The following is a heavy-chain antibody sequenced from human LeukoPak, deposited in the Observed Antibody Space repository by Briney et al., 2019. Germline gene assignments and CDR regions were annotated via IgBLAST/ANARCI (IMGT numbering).Heavy chain of an antibody. CDR2: IIPIFGTA. V-gene: IGHV1-69*13. CDR1: GGTFSSYA. Sequence: SVKVSCKASGGTFSSYAISWVRQAPGQGLEWMGGIIPIFGTANYAQKFQGRVTITADESTSTAYMELSSLRSEDTAVYYCARITGGYDKLRYYYYCGMDVWGQGTTVTVSS. CDR3: ARITGGYDKLRYYYYCGMDV. D-gene: IGHD5-12*01. J-gene: IGHJ6*02.